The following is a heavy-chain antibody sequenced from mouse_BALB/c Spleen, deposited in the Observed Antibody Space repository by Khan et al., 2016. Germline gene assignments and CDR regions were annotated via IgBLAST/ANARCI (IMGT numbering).Heavy chain of an antibody. Sequence: QVQLLQPGTELPRPGASVKLSCKASGYTFTDYYLHWVKQRTGQGLEWIGEKFPGSGSTYYNENFKGKASLTVDTSSSTAYMQLSSLTSEDSAVYFCARSYYGYFAMDDWGHGASVTVSS. V-gene: IGHV1-77*01. J-gene: IGHJ4*01. CDR2: KFPGSGST. D-gene: IGHD1-2*01. CDR1: GYTFTDYY. CDR3: ARSYYGYFAMDD.